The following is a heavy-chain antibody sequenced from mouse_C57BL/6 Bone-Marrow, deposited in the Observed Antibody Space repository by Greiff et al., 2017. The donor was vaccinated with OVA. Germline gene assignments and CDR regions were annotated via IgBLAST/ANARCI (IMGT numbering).Heavy chain of an antibody. Sequence: QVQLQQSGAELVRPGASVKLSCKASGYTFTDYYISWVKQRPGQGLEWIARIYPGSGNFYYNEKFKGKATLTAEKSYSTAYMQLRSLSSAVAAVFLCERAERLSDYFVYWGQGTTLTVSS. CDR2: IYPGSGNF. CDR1: GYTFTDYY. J-gene: IGHJ2*01. V-gene: IGHV1-76*01. D-gene: IGHD1-3*01. CDR3: ERAERLSDYFVY.